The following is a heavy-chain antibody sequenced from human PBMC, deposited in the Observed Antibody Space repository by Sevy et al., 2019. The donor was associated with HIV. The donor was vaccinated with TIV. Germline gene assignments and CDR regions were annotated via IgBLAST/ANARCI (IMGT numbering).Heavy chain of an antibody. D-gene: IGHD3-9*01. J-gene: IGHJ5*02. Sequence: SETRSLTCTVSGGSISSYYWSWIRQPPGKGLEWIGYIYYSGSTNYNPSLKSRVTISVDTSKNQFSLKLSSVTAADTAVYYCARGPSYYDILTGYFRYWFDPWGQGTLVTVSS. CDR3: ARGPSYYDILTGYFRYWFDP. CDR1: GGSISSYY. V-gene: IGHV4-59*13. CDR2: IYYSGST.